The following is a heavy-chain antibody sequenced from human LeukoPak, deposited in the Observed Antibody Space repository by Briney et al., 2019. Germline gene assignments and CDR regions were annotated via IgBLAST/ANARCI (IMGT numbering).Heavy chain of an antibody. CDR1: GGSFSGYY. V-gene: IGHV4-34*01. J-gene: IGHJ6*03. CDR3: ARGTTVTNHYYYYYMDV. CDR2: INHSGST. D-gene: IGHD4-11*01. Sequence: SETLSLTCAVYGGSFSGYYWSWICQPPGKGLEWIGEINHSGSTNYNPSLKSRVTISVDTSKNQFSLKLSSVTAADTAVYYCARGTTVTNHYYYYYMDVWGKGTTVTVSS.